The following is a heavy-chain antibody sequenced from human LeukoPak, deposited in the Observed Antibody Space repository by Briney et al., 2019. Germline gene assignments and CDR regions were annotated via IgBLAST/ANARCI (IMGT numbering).Heavy chain of an antibody. J-gene: IGHJ6*02. CDR3: ARALQLVVPSVVKPTYYYYGMDV. Sequence: GASVKVSCKASGYTFTTYGISWVRQDPGQGLEWMGWISAYNGNTNYAQKFQDRVTMTTATSTSTVYMELRSLRSDDTAVYYCARALQLVVPSVVKPTYYYYGMDVWGQGTTVTVSS. V-gene: IGHV1-18*01. CDR2: ISAYNGNT. CDR1: GYTFTTYG. D-gene: IGHD2-2*01.